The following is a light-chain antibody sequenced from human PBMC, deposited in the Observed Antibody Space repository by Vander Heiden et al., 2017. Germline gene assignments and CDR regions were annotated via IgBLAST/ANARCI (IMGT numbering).Light chain of an antibody. CDR1: QSVSSN. V-gene: IGKV3-15*01. J-gene: IGKJ2*01. CDR3: QQYNNWPVYT. Sequence: EIVMTQSPATLSVSPGERATHSCRASQSVSSNLAWYQQKPGQAPRLLIYGASTRATGIPARFSGSGSGTEFTLTISSLQSEDFAVYYCQQYNNWPVYTFGQGTKLEIK. CDR2: GAS.